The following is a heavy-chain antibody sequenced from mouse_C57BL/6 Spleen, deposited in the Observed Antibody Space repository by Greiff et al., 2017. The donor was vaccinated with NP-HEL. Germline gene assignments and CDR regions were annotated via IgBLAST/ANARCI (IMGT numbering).Heavy chain of an antibody. J-gene: IGHJ1*03. V-gene: IGHV3-6*01. CDR3: ARGPLDV. CDR1: GYSITSGYY. CDR2: ISYDGSN. Sequence: EVKLVESGPGLVKPSQSLSLTCSVTGYSITSGYYWNWIRQFPGNKLEWMGYISYDGSNNYNPSLKNRITITRDTSKNQVFLKLKSMTTEDTATYYCARGPLDVWGTGTTVTVSS.